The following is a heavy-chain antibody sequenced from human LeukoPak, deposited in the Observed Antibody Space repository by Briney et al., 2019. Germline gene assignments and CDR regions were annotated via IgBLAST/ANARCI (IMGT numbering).Heavy chain of an antibody. CDR1: EFSVGSNY. V-gene: IGHV3-66*01. J-gene: IGHJ4*02. CDR2: IYSGGST. D-gene: IGHD2-21*02. Sequence: PGGSLRLSCAASEFSVGSNYMTWVRQAPGKGLEWVSLIYSGGSTYYADSVKGRFTISRDNSKNTLYLQMNSLRAEDTAVYYCACTEGGDYYFDYWGQGTLVTVSS. CDR3: ACTEGGDYYFDY.